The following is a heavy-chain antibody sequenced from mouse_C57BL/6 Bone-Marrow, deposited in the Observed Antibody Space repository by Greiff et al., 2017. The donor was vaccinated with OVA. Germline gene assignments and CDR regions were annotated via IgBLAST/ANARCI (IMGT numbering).Heavy chain of an antibody. J-gene: IGHJ2*01. V-gene: IGHV5-16*01. D-gene: IGHD1-1*01. Sequence: EVKLVESEGGLVQPGSSMTLSCTASGFTFSDYYMAWVRQVPEKGLEWVANINYDGSSTYYLDSLKSRFIISRDTAKNILYLQMSSLKSEDTATYYSARAPLLLPYDFDYWGQGTTLTVSS. CDR2: INYDGSST. CDR1: GFTFSDYY. CDR3: ARAPLLLPYDFDY.